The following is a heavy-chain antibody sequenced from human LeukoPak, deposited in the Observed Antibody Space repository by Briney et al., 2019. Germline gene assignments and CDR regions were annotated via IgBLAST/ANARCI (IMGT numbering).Heavy chain of an antibody. V-gene: IGHV4-4*07. J-gene: IGHJ6*03. CDR3: ARHNGFDRGYYYYMDV. D-gene: IGHD3-9*01. CDR1: GGFINSYY. Sequence: PSETLSLTCTVSGGFINSYYWSWIRQPAGKGLEWIGRVYTSGITNYNPSLKCRITMSVDTSKNQFSLKLTSVTAADTAVYYCARHNGFDRGYYYYMDVWGKGTTVTVSS. CDR2: VYTSGIT.